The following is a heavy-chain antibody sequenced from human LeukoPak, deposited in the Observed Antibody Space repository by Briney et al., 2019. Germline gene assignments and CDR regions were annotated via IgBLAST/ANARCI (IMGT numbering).Heavy chain of an antibody. CDR1: GFTFSSYA. Sequence: PGRSLRLSCAASGFTFSSYAMHWVRQAPGKGLEWVAVISYDGSNKYYADSVKGRFTISRDNSKNTLYLQMYSLRAEDTAVYYCARDSGSWWELRGDFDYWGQGTLVTVSS. J-gene: IGHJ4*02. V-gene: IGHV3-30-3*01. CDR2: ISYDGSNK. CDR3: ARDSGSWWELRGDFDY. D-gene: IGHD1-26*01.